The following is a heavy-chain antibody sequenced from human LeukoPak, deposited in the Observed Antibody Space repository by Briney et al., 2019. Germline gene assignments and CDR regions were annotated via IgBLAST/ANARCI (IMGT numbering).Heavy chain of an antibody. CDR3: SRDRHCIGSTCYGL. Sequence: GGSLRLSCAASGFTFSSYSMNWVRQAPGKGLEWVSSISSSLSYIYYADSVKGRFTISRDNAKNSLYLQMNSLRAEDTAVYYCSRDRHCIGSTCYGLWGQGTRVTVSS. CDR2: ISSSLSYI. CDR1: GFTFSSYS. D-gene: IGHD2-2*01. V-gene: IGHV3-21*01. J-gene: IGHJ4*02.